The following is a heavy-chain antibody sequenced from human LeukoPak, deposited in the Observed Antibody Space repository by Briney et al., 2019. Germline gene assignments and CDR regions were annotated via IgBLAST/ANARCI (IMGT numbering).Heavy chain of an antibody. Sequence: PGGSLRLSCTVSGFTFSDYYMSWIRQAPGKGLDWVAVMSFDGKNTYYADSVKGRFTVSRDNSKNTLYLQMNSLRPEDTAVYYCAREGFYGSGSSPTFYFDYWGQGTLVTVSS. CDR1: GFTFSDYY. J-gene: IGHJ4*02. D-gene: IGHD3-10*01. CDR3: AREGFYGSGSSPTFYFDY. CDR2: MSFDGKNT. V-gene: IGHV3-30*03.